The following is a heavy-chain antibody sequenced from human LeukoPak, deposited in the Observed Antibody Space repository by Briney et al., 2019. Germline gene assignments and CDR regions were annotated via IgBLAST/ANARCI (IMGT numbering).Heavy chain of an antibody. J-gene: IGHJ4*02. CDR1: GFTFSSYS. Sequence: PGGSLRLSCAASGFTFSSYSMNWVRQAPGKGLEWVSSISSSSSYIYYADSVKGRFTISTDNAKNSLYLQMNSLRAEDTAVYYCARGVLGITGTDYDYWGQGTLVTVSS. D-gene: IGHD1/OR15-1a*01. CDR2: ISSSSSYI. CDR3: ARGVLGITGTDYDY. V-gene: IGHV3-21*01.